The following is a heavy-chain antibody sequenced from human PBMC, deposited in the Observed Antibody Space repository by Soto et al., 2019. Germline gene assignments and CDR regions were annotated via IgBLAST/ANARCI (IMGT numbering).Heavy chain of an antibody. CDR2: IAWSTSTTI. J-gene: IGHJ4*02. Sequence: PGGSLRLSCAASGFTFTGYSMNWFRQAPGKGLEWISYIAWSTSTTIDYADSVRGRFTISRDDAKNSLYLQMNSLTDEDTAVYYCARDHLWAFDNWGQGAQVTVSS. CDR1: GFTFTGYS. CDR3: ARDHLWAFDN. V-gene: IGHV3-48*02. D-gene: IGHD1-26*01.